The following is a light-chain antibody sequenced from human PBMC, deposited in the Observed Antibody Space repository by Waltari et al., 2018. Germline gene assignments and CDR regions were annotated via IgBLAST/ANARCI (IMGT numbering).Light chain of an antibody. J-gene: IGLJ3*02. CDR1: SSNIGCNY. V-gene: IGLV1-47*01. CDR3: ATWDDSLSGLV. CDR2: KNN. Sequence: QSVLTQPPSASGSPGQKVTISCNVPSSNIGCNYVYWYQQLPGTAPKLLIFKNNQRPSGVPDRFSDSKSGTSASLAINGLRSEDEADYYCATWDDSLSGLVLGGGTKVTVL.